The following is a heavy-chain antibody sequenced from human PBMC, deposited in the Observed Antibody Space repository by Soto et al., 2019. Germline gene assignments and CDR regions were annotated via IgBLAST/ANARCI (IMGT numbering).Heavy chain of an antibody. CDR1: GYTFTGYY. J-gene: IGHJ6*02. D-gene: IGHD3-10*01. V-gene: IGHV1-2*04. CDR3: ASSALYGWVPNLGYYYYGMDV. Sequence: ASVKFSCKASGYTFTGYYMHWVRQAPGQGLEWMGWINPNSGGTNYAQKFQGWVTMTRDTSISTAYMELSRLRSDDMALYYCASSALYGWVPNLGYYYYGMDVWGQGTTVTLSS. CDR2: INPNSGGT.